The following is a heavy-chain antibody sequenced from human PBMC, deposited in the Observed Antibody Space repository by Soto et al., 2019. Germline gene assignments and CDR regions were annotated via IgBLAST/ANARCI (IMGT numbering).Heavy chain of an antibody. J-gene: IGHJ4*02. Sequence: QVQLQESGPGLVKPSETLSLTCTVSGASISGDYWSWVRQPPGEGLEWIAWISYSWSTNYNPSFESRVTISVDTSKKQFSLNLSSVTAADTAVYYCARGGASSRYFDYWGQGILVTVSS. CDR2: ISYSWST. V-gene: IGHV4-59*01. CDR1: GASISGDY. CDR3: ARGGASSRYFDY.